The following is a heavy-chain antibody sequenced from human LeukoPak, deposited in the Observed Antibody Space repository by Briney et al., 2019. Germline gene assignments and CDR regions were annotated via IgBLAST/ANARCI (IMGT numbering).Heavy chain of an antibody. CDR2: ISYDGSNK. J-gene: IGHJ4*02. Sequence: GGSLRLSCAASGFTFSSYAMHWVRQAPGKGLEWVAVISYDGSNKYYADSVKGRFTISRDNSKNTLYLQMNSLRAEDTAVYYCVVDIVVDYWGQGTLVTVSS. V-gene: IGHV3-30*04. D-gene: IGHD2-15*01. CDR3: VVDIVVDY. CDR1: GFTFSSYA.